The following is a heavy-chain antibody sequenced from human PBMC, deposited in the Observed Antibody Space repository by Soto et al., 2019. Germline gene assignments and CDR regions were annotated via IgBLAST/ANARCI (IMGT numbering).Heavy chain of an antibody. CDR2: IYYSGST. Sequence: SETLSLTCTVSGGSISSSSYYWGWIRQPPGKGLEWIGSIYYSGSTYYNPSLKSRVTISVDTSKNQFSLKLSSVTAADTAVYYCASLPNCGGDCFFFDYWGQGTLVTVSS. CDR3: ASLPNCGGDCFFFDY. V-gene: IGHV4-39*01. CDR1: GGSISSSSYY. J-gene: IGHJ4*02. D-gene: IGHD2-21*02.